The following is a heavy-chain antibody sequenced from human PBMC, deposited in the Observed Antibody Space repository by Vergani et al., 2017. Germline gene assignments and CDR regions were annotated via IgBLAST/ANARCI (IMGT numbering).Heavy chain of an antibody. V-gene: IGHV1-8*02. D-gene: IGHD3-16*01. CDR3: ARGRAYGPFDY. CDR1: GGTFSSYA. CDR2: MNPNSGNT. J-gene: IGHJ4*02. Sequence: QVQLVQSGAEVKKPGSSVKVSCKASGGTFSSYAISWVRQAPGQGLEWMGWMNPNSGNTGYAQKFQGRVTMTRNTSISTAYMELSSLRSEDTAVYYCARGRAYGPFDYWGQGTLVTVSS.